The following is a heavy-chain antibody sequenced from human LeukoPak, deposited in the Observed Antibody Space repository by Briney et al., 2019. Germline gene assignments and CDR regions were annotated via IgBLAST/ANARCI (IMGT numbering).Heavy chain of an antibody. V-gene: IGHV4-39*01. CDR1: GGSISSSSYY. CDR2: IYYSGST. J-gene: IGHJ4*02. Sequence: SETLSLTCTVSGGSISSSSYYWGWIRQPPGKGLEWIGSIYYSGSTYYSPSLESRVTIFVDTSRDEFSLKLSSVTAADTAVYYCARRIDWGTSYFDYWGQGTLVTVSS. D-gene: IGHD7-27*01. CDR3: ARRIDWGTSYFDY.